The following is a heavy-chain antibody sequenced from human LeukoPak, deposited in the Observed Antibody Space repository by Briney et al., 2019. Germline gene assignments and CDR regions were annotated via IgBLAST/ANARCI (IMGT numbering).Heavy chain of an antibody. CDR1: GGSFSGYY. CDR3: ARRYRGMITFGGAIVSPLLDY. CDR2: INHSGST. J-gene: IGHJ4*02. Sequence: SETLSLTCAVYGGSFSGYYWSWIRQPPGKGLEWIGEINHSGSTNYNPSLKSRVTISVDTSKNQFSLKLSSVTAADTAVYYCARRYRGMITFGGAIVSPLLDYWGQGTLVTVSS. D-gene: IGHD3-16*02. V-gene: IGHV4-34*01.